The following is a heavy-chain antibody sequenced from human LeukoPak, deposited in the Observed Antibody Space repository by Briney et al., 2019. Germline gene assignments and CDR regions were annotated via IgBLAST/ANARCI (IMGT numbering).Heavy chain of an antibody. V-gene: IGHV3-23*01. CDR1: GFNFANHA. Sequence: GSLRLSCAASGFNFANHAMSWVRQTAGKGLEWVSAISGGGDITYYADSVKGRFTISSDNSKDTLFLQMHSLRPGDTAVYYCVREDTPATANYWGQGTLVTISS. CDR3: VREDTPATANY. D-gene: IGHD2-21*02. CDR2: ISGGGDIT. J-gene: IGHJ4*02.